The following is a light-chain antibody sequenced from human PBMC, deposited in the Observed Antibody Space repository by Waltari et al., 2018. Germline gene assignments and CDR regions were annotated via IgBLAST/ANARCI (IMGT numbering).Light chain of an antibody. J-gene: IGKJ2*01. CDR1: QSLTKRY. CDR2: GAS. CDR3: QQYGSSVLYT. Sequence: VLTPSPGTLSLSPGERATLSCRASQSLTKRYLAWYQQKPGQDPRLLIYGASSRAAGIPDRFSGSGSGTDFTLTISRLEPEDFAVYYCQQYGSSVLYTFGQGTKLEIK. V-gene: IGKV3-20*01.